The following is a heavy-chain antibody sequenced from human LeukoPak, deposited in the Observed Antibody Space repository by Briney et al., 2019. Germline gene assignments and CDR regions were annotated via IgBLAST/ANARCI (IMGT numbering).Heavy chain of an antibody. Sequence: SETLSLTCAVYGGSFSGFYWIWIRQTSGKGLEWIGEINHSGSTNYNPSLKSRVTISVDTSKNQFSLNLRSLTAADAGMYYCARDFRGFNTQHFDYWGQGTLVTVSS. D-gene: IGHD3-22*01. CDR2: INHSGST. J-gene: IGHJ4*02. V-gene: IGHV4-34*01. CDR3: ARDFRGFNTQHFDY. CDR1: GGSFSGFY.